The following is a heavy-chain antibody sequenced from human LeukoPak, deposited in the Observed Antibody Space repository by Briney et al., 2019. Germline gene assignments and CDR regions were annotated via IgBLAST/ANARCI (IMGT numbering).Heavy chain of an antibody. Sequence: SETLSLTCTVSGGSINNYYWSWIRQPPGMGLEWIGYIYYSGSTNYNPSLKSRVTISVDTSKKQFSLNLSSVTAADTAVYYCARGSRGYTYGWGQGTLVTVPS. CDR2: IYYSGST. D-gene: IGHD5-18*01. V-gene: IGHV4-59*01. CDR1: GGSINNYY. CDR3: ARGSRGYTYG. J-gene: IGHJ4*02.